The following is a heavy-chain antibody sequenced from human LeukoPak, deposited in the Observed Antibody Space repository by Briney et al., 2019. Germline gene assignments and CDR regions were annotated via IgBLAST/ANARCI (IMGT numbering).Heavy chain of an antibody. V-gene: IGHV3-7*01. CDR2: IKQDGSEK. D-gene: IGHD2-15*01. CDR3: AREDGYCSGGNCYSYFDS. CDR1: GFTFSSYW. Sequence: GGSLRLSCAASGFTFSSYWMSWVRQAPGKGLEWVAHIKQDGSEKYYVDSVKGRFTISRDNAKNSLYLQMYSLRAEDTAVYFCAREDGYCSGGNCYSYFDSWGQGTLVTVSS. J-gene: IGHJ4*02.